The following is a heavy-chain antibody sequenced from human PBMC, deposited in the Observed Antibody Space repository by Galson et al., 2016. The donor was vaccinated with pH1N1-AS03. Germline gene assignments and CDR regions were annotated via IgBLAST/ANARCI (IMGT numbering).Heavy chain of an antibody. CDR3: ARGYSGFGFVD. Sequence: QSGAEVTKPGESLRISCKGSGYSFTNYWINWVRQMPGKGLEWMGRFDPSDSHTSYSPSFQGHVTFSADKSINTAYLQWSSLKSSDTAIYYCARGYSGFGFVDWGQGTPVTVSS. V-gene: IGHV5-10-1*01. CDR1: GYSFTNYW. J-gene: IGHJ1*01. D-gene: IGHD5-12*01. CDR2: FDPSDSHT.